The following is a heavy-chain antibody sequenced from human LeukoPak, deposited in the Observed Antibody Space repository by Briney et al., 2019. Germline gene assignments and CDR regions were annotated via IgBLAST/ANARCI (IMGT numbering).Heavy chain of an antibody. CDR1: GFTLRSYV. D-gene: IGHD3-22*01. Sequence: GGSLRLSCVASGFTLRSYVMNWVRQTPGKGLEWVSSISGSGDSTFYADSVKGRFSISRDNSKNTLYLQVNSLRAEDTAVYYCAKASAMIVVVSKHFDYWGQGTLVTVSS. J-gene: IGHJ4*02. CDR3: AKASAMIVVVSKHFDY. CDR2: ISGSGDST. V-gene: IGHV3-23*01.